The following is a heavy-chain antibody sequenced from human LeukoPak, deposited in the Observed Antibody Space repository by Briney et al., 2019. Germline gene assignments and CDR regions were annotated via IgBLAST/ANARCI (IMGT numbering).Heavy chain of an antibody. CDR3: ARTYSGSYSWFDP. Sequence: GASVKVSCKASGHTSTTYAIHWVRQAPGQGLEWMGWISAYNGNTNYAQKLQGRVTMTTDTSTSTAYMELRSLRSDDTAVYYCARTYSGSYSWFDPWGQGTLVTVSS. D-gene: IGHD1-26*01. J-gene: IGHJ5*02. CDR2: ISAYNGNT. V-gene: IGHV1-18*04. CDR1: GHTSTTYA.